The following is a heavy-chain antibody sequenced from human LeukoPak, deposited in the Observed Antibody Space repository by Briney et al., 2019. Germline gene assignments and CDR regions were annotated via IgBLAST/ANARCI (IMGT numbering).Heavy chain of an antibody. CDR1: GFIFNSYW. D-gene: IGHD6-6*01. V-gene: IGHV3-21*01. J-gene: IGHJ4*02. CDR3: ARNDYASSSGYDF. Sequence: GGSLRLSCAASGFIFNSYWMSWVRQAPGKGLEWVSSISSGSDHIYYADSVKGRFTISRDNAKNSLYLQMDSLRAEDTAVFFCARNDYASSSGYDFWGQGTLVTVSS. CDR2: ISSGSDHI.